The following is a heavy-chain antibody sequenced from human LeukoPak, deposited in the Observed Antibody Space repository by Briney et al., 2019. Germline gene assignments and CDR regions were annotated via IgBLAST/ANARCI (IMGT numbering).Heavy chain of an antibody. V-gene: IGHV3-21*01. CDR1: GFTFSSYS. D-gene: IGHD5-18*01. Sequence: GGSLRLSCAASGFTFSSYSMNWVRQAPGKGLEWVSSISSSSSYIYYADSVKGRFTISRDNAKNSLYLQMNSLGAEDTAVYYCARDTAMVDGMDVWGQGTTVTVSS. J-gene: IGHJ6*02. CDR2: ISSSSSYI. CDR3: ARDTAMVDGMDV.